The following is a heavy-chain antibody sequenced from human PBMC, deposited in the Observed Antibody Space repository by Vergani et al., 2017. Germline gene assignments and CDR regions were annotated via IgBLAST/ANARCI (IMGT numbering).Heavy chain of an antibody. CDR2: IYYSGST. Sequence: QVQLQESGPGLVKPSETLSLTCTVSGGSISSYYWSWIRQPPGKGLEWIGYIYYSGSTNYNPSLKSRVTISVDTSKNQFSLKLSSLTAADTAVYYCARKGKMPDYDILTGYAFDIWGQGTMVTVSS. V-gene: IGHV4-59*01. D-gene: IGHD3-9*01. CDR3: ARKGKMPDYDILTGYAFDI. CDR1: GGSISSYY. J-gene: IGHJ3*02.